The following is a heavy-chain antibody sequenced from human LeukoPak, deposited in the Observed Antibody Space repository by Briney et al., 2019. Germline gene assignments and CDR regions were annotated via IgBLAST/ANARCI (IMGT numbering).Heavy chain of an antibody. CDR1: GFTFSSYW. Sequence: SGGSLRLSCAASGFTFSSYWMSWVRQPPGKGLEWIGEINHSGSTNYNPSLKSRVTISVDTSKNQFSLKLSSVTAADTAVYYCARGSRVGAIFDYWGQGTLVTVSS. J-gene: IGHJ4*02. V-gene: IGHV4-34*01. D-gene: IGHD1-26*01. CDR3: ARGSRVGAIFDY. CDR2: INHSGST.